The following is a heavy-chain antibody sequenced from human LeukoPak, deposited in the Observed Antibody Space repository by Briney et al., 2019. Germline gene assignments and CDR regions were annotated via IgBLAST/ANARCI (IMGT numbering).Heavy chain of an antibody. J-gene: IGHJ4*02. CDR1: GGTINSHY. CDR2: THTNARS. V-gene: IGHV4-4*09. Sequence: SETLSLTCTVPGGTINSHYWCWIRQPPGEGLEWIAYTHTNARSKYSPSLKSRVSISLDTSKHQVSLKLYPVTAADTAVYFCARRYLYGDSSWDCWGPGILVIVSS. CDR3: ARRYLYGDSSWDC. D-gene: IGHD4-17*01.